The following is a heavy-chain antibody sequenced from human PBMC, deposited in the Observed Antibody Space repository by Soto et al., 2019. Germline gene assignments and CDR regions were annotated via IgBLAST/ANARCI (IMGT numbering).Heavy chain of an antibody. CDR3: AKRSLRYGSGSYFSYYFDY. Sequence: GGSLRLSCAASGFTFSSYAMSWVRQAPGKGLEWVSAISGSGGSTYYADSVKGRFTISRDNSKNTLYLQMNSLRAEDTAVYYCAKRSLRYGSGSYFSYYFDYWGQGTLVTVSS. J-gene: IGHJ4*02. D-gene: IGHD3-10*01. V-gene: IGHV3-23*01. CDR1: GFTFSSYA. CDR2: ISGSGGST.